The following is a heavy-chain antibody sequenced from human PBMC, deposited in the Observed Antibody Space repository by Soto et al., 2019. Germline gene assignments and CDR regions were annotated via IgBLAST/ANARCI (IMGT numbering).Heavy chain of an antibody. CDR2: IIPIFGTA. Sequence: SVKVSCKASGGTVSSYAISWVRQAPGQGLEWMGGIIPIFGTANYAQKFQGRVTITADESTSTAYMELSSLRSEDTAVYYCARGAGFDYYDSSDPFDYWGQGALVTVSS. CDR1: GGTVSSYA. V-gene: IGHV1-69*13. J-gene: IGHJ4*02. D-gene: IGHD3-22*01. CDR3: ARGAGFDYYDSSDPFDY.